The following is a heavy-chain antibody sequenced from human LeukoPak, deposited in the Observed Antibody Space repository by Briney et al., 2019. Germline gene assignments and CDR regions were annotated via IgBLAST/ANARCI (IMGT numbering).Heavy chain of an antibody. V-gene: IGHV1-8*01. CDR1: GYTFTSYD. CDR3: ARTGVGYCTNGVCYEVDY. J-gene: IGHJ4*02. D-gene: IGHD2-8*01. Sequence: ASVKVSCKASGYTFTSYDINWVRQATGQGLEWMGWMNPNSGNTGYAQKFQGRVTMTRNTSISTAYMELSSLRSEDTAVYYCARTGVGYCTNGVCYEVDYWGQGTLVTVFS. CDR2: MNPNSGNT.